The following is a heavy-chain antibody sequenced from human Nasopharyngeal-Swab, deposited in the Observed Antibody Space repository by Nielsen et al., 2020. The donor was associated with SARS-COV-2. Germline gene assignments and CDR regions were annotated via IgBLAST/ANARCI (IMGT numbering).Heavy chain of an antibody. D-gene: IGHD6-19*01. J-gene: IGHJ4*02. V-gene: IGHV3-64*01. CDR2: ISSNGGST. CDR3: ARAGYSSGWDY. Sequence: KGLEYVSAISSNGGSTYYANSVKGRFTISRDNSKNTLYLQMGSLRAEDMAVYYCARAGYSSGWDYWGQGTLVTVSS.